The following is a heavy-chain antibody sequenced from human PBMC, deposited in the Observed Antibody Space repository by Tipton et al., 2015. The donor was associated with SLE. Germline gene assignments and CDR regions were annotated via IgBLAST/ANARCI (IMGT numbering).Heavy chain of an antibody. CDR3: ARSAGYGSSWAHFDY. CDR2: IYTSGST. V-gene: IGHV4-59*01. CDR1: GGSISSYY. D-gene: IGHD6-13*01. J-gene: IGHJ4*02. Sequence: TLSLTCTVSGGSISSYYWSWIRQPPGKGLEWIGYIYTSGSTSYNPSLKSRVTISVDTSKNQFSLKLSSVTAADTAVYYCARSAGYGSSWAHFDYWGQGTLVTVSS.